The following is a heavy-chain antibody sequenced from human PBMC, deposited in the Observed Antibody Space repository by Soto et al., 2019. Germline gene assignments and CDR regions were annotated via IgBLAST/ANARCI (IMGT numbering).Heavy chain of an antibody. CDR1: GYTFTSYA. J-gene: IGHJ4*02. Sequence: QVQLVQSGAEEKKPGASVKVSCKASGYTFTSYARHWVRQAPGQRLEWMGWINAGNGNTKYSQKFQGRVTITRDTSASTAYMELSSLRSEDTAVYYCARGSGPMIEWHWGQGTLVTVSS. CDR3: ARGSGPMIEWH. D-gene: IGHD3-22*01. V-gene: IGHV1-3*05. CDR2: INAGNGNT.